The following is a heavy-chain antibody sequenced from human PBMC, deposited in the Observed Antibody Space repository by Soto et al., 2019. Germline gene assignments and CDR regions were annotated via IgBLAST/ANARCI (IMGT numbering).Heavy chain of an antibody. CDR1: GGSISSGGTGSY. Sequence: QVQLQESGPGLVKPSQTLSLTCTVSGGSISSGGTGSYWTWIRQLPGKGLEWIGYIYYTGNTYYNPSPKSRATISIDTTENQFSLKLNSVTAADTAVYFCASGHDAYKVRYWGQGTLVTVSS. D-gene: IGHD1-1*01. J-gene: IGHJ4*02. CDR2: IYYTGNT. V-gene: IGHV4-31*03. CDR3: ASGHDAYKVRY.